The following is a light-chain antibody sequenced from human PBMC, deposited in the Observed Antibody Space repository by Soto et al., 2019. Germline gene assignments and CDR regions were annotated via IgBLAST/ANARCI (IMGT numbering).Light chain of an antibody. CDR1: QSVSSN. CDR2: GAS. V-gene: IGKV3-15*01. J-gene: IGKJ5*01. Sequence: EIVMPQSPATPSVSPVSRATLSCRASQSVSSNLAWYQQKPGQAPRLLIYGASTRATGIPARFSGSGSGTEFTLTISSLQSEDFAVYYCQQYNNWRITFGQGTRLEIK. CDR3: QQYNNWRIT.